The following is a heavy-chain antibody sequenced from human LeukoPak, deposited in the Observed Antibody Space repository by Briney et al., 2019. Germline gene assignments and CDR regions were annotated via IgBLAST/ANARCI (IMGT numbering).Heavy chain of an antibody. D-gene: IGHD3-16*01. CDR2: IFYSGST. V-gene: IGHV4-59*11. CDR3: PQVEWGPAKVGASTYYHYFHMDV. J-gene: IGHJ6*03. Sequence: PSETLSLTCTVSGVSISSHYWSWIRQPPGKGLEWIGYIFYSGSTNYNPSLKSRVTMSVDMSKNHSSLNLSSVTAADTAVSYCPQVEWGPAKVGASTYYHYFHMDVWGQGTPVTVSS. CDR1: GVSISSHY.